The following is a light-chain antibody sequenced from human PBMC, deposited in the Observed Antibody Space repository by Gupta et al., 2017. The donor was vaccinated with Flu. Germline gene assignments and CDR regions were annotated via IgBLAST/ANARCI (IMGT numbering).Light chain of an antibody. Sequence: EIVMTQSTAPLSVSPGERATLSCRASQRVSSNLAWYQQKPGQAPRLLIYGASTRATGIPARFSGSGSGTEFTLTISSLQSEDFAVYYCQQYNNWPPWTFGQGTQVEIK. CDR2: GAS. J-gene: IGKJ1*01. V-gene: IGKV3-15*01. CDR1: QRVSSN. CDR3: QQYNNWPPWT.